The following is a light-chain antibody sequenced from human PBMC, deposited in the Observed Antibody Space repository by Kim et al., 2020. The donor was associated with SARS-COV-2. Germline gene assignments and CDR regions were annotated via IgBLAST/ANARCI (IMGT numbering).Light chain of an antibody. Sequence: SLSPGERATLSCRASQSVNRSYLAWYQQKPGQSPRLLIYGASIRATGIPDRFSGSGSGTDFTLTISRLEPEDFAVYYCQQYGSSYTFGQGTKLEI. CDR1: QSVNRSY. J-gene: IGKJ2*01. CDR3: QQYGSSYT. V-gene: IGKV3-20*01. CDR2: GAS.